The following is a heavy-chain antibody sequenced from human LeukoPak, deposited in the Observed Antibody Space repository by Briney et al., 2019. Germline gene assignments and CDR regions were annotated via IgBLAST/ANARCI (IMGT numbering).Heavy chain of an antibody. CDR2: IYYSGTT. CDR1: GASISSGGYY. D-gene: IGHD1-26*01. J-gene: IGHJ4*02. V-gene: IGHV4-31*03. Sequence: PSQTLSLTSTVPGASISSGGYYSSWIRQHPGTCLEWVGYIYYSGTTYYNPSLKSRITISVDTSKNHFSLKLSSLTAADTAVYYCARSLSGTYATFDSWGQGTVVTVAS. CDR3: ARSLSGTYATFDS.